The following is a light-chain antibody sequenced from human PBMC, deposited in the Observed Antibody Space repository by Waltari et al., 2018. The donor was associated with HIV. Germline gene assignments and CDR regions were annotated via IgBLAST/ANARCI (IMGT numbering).Light chain of an antibody. CDR3: QAWGSTTSGV. J-gene: IGLJ2*01. V-gene: IGLV3-1*01. Sequence: SYEVTQPPSVAVSPGQTATITCSGYELGDKYTCWYQHKPGQSPLLVIYQDHKRHSGIPWRFSGSSSGHTATLTISGSLPMDEADYYCQAWGSTTSGVFGRGTKLTVL. CDR2: QDH. CDR1: ELGDKY.